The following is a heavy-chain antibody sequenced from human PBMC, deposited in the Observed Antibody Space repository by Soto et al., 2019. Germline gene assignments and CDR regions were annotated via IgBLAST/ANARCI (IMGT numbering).Heavy chain of an antibody. J-gene: IGHJ4*02. CDR3: ARDGDVVVVAATLFDY. CDR1: GFTFSSYW. V-gene: IGHV3-7*01. CDR2: IKQDGSEK. Sequence: EVQLVESGGGLVQPWGSLRLSCAASGFTFSSYWMSWVRQAPGKGLEWVANIKQDGSEKYYVDSVKGRFTISRDNAKNSLYLQMNSLRAEDTAVYYCARDGDVVVVAATLFDYWGQGTLVTVSS. D-gene: IGHD2-15*01.